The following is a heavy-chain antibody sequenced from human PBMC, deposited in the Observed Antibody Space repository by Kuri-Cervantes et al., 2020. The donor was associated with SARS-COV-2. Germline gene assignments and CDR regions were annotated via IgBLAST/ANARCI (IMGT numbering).Heavy chain of an antibody. V-gene: IGHV3-66*01. CDR1: GFTFSSYA. CDR2: IYSGGST. J-gene: IGHJ3*02. D-gene: IGHD3-10*01. CDR3: AKTYGSGSYDAFDI. Sequence: GGSLRLSCAASGFTFSSYAMSWVRQAPGKGLEWVSVIYSGGSTYYADSVKGRFTISRDNSKNTLYLQMNSLRAEDTAVYYCAKTYGSGSYDAFDIWGQGTRVTVSS.